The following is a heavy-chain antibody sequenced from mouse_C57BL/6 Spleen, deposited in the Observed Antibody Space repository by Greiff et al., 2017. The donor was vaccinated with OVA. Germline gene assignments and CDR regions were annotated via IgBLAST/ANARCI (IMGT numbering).Heavy chain of an antibody. J-gene: IGHJ2*01. CDR2: TYPGDGDT. Sequence: QVQLQQSGPELVQPGASVKISCKASGYAFSSSWMNWVKQRPGKGLEWIGRTYPGDGDTNYNGKFKGKATLTADKSSSTAYMQLSSLTSEDSAVYFCARGGDGNYFDYWGQGTTLTVSS. CDR3: ARGGDGNYFDY. V-gene: IGHV1-82*01. CDR1: GYAFSSSW. D-gene: IGHD2-1*01.